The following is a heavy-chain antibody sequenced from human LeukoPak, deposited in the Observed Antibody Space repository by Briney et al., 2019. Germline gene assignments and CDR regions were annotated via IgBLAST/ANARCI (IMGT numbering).Heavy chain of an antibody. D-gene: IGHD5-18*01. J-gene: IGHJ4*02. V-gene: IGHV4-59*01. CDR2: IYYTGST. CDR3: ARVQIGYSYGLFDY. Sequence: SETLSLTCTVSGGSISSYYWSWIRQPPGKGLEWIGYIYYTGSTNYNPSLKSRVTISVDTSKNQFSLKLSSVTAADTAVYYCARVQIGYSYGLFDYWGQGTLVTVSS. CDR1: GGSISSYY.